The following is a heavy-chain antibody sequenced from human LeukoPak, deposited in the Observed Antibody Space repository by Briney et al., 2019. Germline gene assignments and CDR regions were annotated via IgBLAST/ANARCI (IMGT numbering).Heavy chain of an antibody. CDR1: GYTFTSYG. Sequence: ASVKVSCKASGYTFTSYGISWVRQAPGQGLEWMGWISAYNGSTNYAQKLQGRVTMTTDTSTSTAYMELRCLRSDDTAVYYCARMDIVVVPAVDPLDYWGQGTLVTVSS. J-gene: IGHJ4*02. CDR3: ARMDIVVVPAVDPLDY. CDR2: ISAYNGST. V-gene: IGHV1-18*01. D-gene: IGHD2-2*03.